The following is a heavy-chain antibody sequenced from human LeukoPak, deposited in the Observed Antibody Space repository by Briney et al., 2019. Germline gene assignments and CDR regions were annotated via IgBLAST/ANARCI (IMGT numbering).Heavy chain of an antibody. V-gene: IGHV3-30*18. CDR2: ISYDGSNK. D-gene: IGHD4-17*01. CDR3: AKDGVTTSCFDY. J-gene: IGHJ4*02. Sequence: QPGGSLRLSCAASGFTFSSYGMHWVRQAPGKGLEWVAVISYDGSNKYYADSVKGRFTISRDNSKNTLYLQMNSLRAEDTAVYYCAKDGVTTSCFDYWGQGTLVTVSS. CDR1: GFTFSSYG.